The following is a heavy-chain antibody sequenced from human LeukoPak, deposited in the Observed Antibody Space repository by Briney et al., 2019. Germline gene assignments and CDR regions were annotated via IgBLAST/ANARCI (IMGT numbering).Heavy chain of an antibody. CDR2: INHSGGST. Sequence: GGSQRLSCAASGFTSSTYAMSWVRQAPGKGLEWVSAINHSGGSTYYADSVKGRFTIFRDNSKNTLYLQINSLRAEDTAVYYCAKVGRDYGDFFYFDYWGQGTLVTVSS. CDR1: GFTSSTYA. V-gene: IGHV3-23*01. D-gene: IGHD4-17*01. CDR3: AKVGRDYGDFFYFDY. J-gene: IGHJ4*02.